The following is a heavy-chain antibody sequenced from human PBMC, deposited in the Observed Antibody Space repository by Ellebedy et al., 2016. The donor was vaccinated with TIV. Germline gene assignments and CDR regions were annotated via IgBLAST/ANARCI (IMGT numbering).Heavy chain of an antibody. J-gene: IGHJ5*01. CDR2: ISGGGSVK. V-gene: IGHV3-48*03. CDR3: ASVPEGSGNYYGWFDS. CDR1: IFRFSYYD. D-gene: IGHD3-10*01. Sequence: PGGSLRLSCEASIFRFSYYDLTWVRQAPGKGLEWISYISGGGSVKYYADSVKGRFTISRDNANNSLYLQMNSLRAEDTAVYYCASVPEGSGNYYGWFDSWGQGTLVTVSS.